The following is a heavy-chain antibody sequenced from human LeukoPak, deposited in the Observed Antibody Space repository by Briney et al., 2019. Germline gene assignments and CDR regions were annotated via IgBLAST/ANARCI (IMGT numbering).Heavy chain of an antibody. D-gene: IGHD3-10*01. Sequence: PSGTLSLTCTVSGGSISSYLWNWIRQSPGKGLQWIGYIHYSGSTGYNPSLKSRVTISVDTSKNQFSLKMTSMTAADTAVYYCATTLYGSGTFYANYWGQGTLVTVSS. CDR3: ATTLYGSGTFYANY. CDR1: GGSISSYL. V-gene: IGHV4-59*01. CDR2: IHYSGST. J-gene: IGHJ4*02.